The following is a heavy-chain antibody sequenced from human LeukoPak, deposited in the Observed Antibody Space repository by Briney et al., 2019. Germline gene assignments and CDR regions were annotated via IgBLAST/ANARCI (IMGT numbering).Heavy chain of an antibody. D-gene: IGHD5-18*01. V-gene: IGHV4-34*01. Sequence: PSETLSLTCAVYGGSFSGYYWGWIRQPPGKGLEWIGEINHSGSTNYNPSLKSRVTISVDTSKNQFPLKLSSVTAADTAVYYCARLRGYSYGYGSWFDPWGQGTLVTVSS. CDR1: GGSFSGYY. CDR3: ARLRGYSYGYGSWFDP. J-gene: IGHJ5*02. CDR2: INHSGST.